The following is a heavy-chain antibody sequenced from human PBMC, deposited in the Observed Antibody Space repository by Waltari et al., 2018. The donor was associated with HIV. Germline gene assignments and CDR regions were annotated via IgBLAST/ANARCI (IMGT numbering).Heavy chain of an antibody. J-gene: IGHJ4*02. V-gene: IGHV3-49*03. D-gene: IGHD4-17*01. Sequence: EVQLGESGGGLVQPGRSLRLSCATSGFSFGDYAMSWFRQAPGKGLGWVGYIRSKAYGGTTQDSASVKGRFTISRDDSKSIAYLQMNSLKTEDTALYYCTRGTFTVTYYFDYWGRGTLVTVSS. CDR1: GFSFGDYA. CDR3: TRGTFTVTYYFDY. CDR2: IRSKAYGGTT.